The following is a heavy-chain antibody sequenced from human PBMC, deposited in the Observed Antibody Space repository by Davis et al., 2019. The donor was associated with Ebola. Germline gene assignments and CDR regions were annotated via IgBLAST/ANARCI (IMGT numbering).Heavy chain of an antibody. D-gene: IGHD6-19*01. Sequence: SETLSLTCSLSGGAISTYYWSWIRQPPGKGLEWIGYIYYSGTTKYHPSLESRVTISVDTSNNLFSLKLRSVSAADTAVYYCASWNRSGWYLGWFDPWGQGTLVTVSS. CDR3: ASWNRSGWYLGWFDP. V-gene: IGHV4-59*01. J-gene: IGHJ5*02. CDR2: IYYSGTT. CDR1: GGAISTYY.